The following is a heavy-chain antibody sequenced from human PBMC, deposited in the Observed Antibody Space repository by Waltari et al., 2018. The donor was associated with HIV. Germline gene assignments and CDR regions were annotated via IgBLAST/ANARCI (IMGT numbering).Heavy chain of an antibody. J-gene: IGHJ4*03. D-gene: IGHD1-26*01. CDR2: ISDNGCS. CDR3: ARGAYRGSYVPHFFDY. V-gene: IGHV4-39*06. CDR1: GVSITSHFHS. Sequence: DPRLVKPSETLSLICSVSGVSITSHFHSWGWIRQPPGKGLDCIGSISDNGCSYYGPSRSRRVILSLATSKNRFTQSLNSMNAAAPAIYYWARGAYRGSYVPHFFDYWGHGTLVTVSS.